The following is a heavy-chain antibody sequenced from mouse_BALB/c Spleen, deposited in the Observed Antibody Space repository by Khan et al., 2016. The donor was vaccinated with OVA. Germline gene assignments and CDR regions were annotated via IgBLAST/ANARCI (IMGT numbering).Heavy chain of an antibody. V-gene: IGHV1-63*02. CDR1: GYTFTNFW. D-gene: IGHD1-1*01. CDR3: AIPYYYGSRYDTMDA. Sequence: VQLQQSGGELVRPGTSVKMSCKAAGYTFTNFWIGWVKQRPGHGLEWIGDIYPGSGNSNFNEKFRGKATLTSDTSSSTAYMQLSSLTFEDSAIYYCAIPYYYGSRYDTMDAWGQGTSVTVSS. CDR2: IYPGSGNS. J-gene: IGHJ4*01.